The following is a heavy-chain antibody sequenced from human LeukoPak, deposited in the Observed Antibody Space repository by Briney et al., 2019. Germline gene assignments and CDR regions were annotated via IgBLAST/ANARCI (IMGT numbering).Heavy chain of an antibody. D-gene: IGHD3-9*01. J-gene: IGHJ6*02. CDR3: AKVLRYFDSSSAGYYYYGMDV. CDR1: GFAFDDYA. Sequence: GGSLRLSCAASGFAFDDYAMHWVRQAPGKGLEWISLISGDGYYTYYGDSVKGRFTISRDDSKNSLYLQLNSLRTEDTALYYCAKVLRYFDSSSAGYYYYGMDVWGQGTTVTVSS. CDR2: ISGDGYYT. V-gene: IGHV3-43*02.